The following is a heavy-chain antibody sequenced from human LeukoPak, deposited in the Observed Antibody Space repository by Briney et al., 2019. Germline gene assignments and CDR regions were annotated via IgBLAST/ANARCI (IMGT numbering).Heavy chain of an antibody. J-gene: IGHJ4*02. D-gene: IGHD3-16*01. Sequence: GGSLRLSCAASGFTFSSYGVSWVRQAPGKGLEWVSGISGSGHRTYYADSVKGRFTISRDNSKSTLYLQTNSLRAEDTAVYYCAKDWGEYFDYVWGSFTSFDSWGQGTLVTVSS. CDR3: AKDWGEYFDYVWGSFTSFDS. CDR1: GFTFSSYG. V-gene: IGHV3-23*01. CDR2: ISGSGHRT.